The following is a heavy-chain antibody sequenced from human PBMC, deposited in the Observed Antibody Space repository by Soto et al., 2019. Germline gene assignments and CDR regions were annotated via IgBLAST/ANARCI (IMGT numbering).Heavy chain of an antibody. CDR1: GFSFRTYG. V-gene: IGHV3-30*03. J-gene: IGHJ4*02. D-gene: IGHD1-1*01. CDR2: ISYDGSSK. Sequence: VRLVESGGGVVQPGTSLRLSCAASGFSFRTYGMHWVRQAPGKGLEWVALISYDGSSKYYADSVKGRLTISRDNSKNTLYLQLNSLRSEDTAVYYCAGGWNYFDYWGQGTLVTVSS. CDR3: AGGWNYFDY.